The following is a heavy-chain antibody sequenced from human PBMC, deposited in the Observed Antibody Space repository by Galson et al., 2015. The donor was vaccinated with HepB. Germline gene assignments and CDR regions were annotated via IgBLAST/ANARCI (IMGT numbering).Heavy chain of an antibody. CDR1: GFTFSSYG. D-gene: IGHD6-6*01. CDR3: ARDGAGIAARRGGYFDY. CDR2: IWYDGSNK. J-gene: IGHJ4*02. Sequence: SLRLSCAASGFTFSSYGMHWVRQAPGKGLEWVAVIWYDGSNKYYADSVKGRFTISRDNSKNTLYLQMNSLRAEDTAVYYCARDGAGIAARRGGYFDYWGQGTLVTVSS. V-gene: IGHV3-33*01.